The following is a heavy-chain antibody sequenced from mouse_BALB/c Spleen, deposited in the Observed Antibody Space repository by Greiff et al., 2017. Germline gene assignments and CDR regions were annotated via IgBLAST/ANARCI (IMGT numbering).Heavy chain of an antibody. CDR1: GYTFTNYW. CDR2: IYPGGGYT. Sequence: VQLQQSGAELVRPGTSVKMSCKAAGYTFTNYWIGWVKQRPGHGLEWIGDIYPGGGYTNYNEKFKGKATLTADTSSSTAYMQLSSLTSEDTAMYYCATLLARATAMDYWGQGTSVTVSS. D-gene: IGHD3-1*01. J-gene: IGHJ4*01. CDR3: ATLLARATAMDY. V-gene: IGHV1-63*02.